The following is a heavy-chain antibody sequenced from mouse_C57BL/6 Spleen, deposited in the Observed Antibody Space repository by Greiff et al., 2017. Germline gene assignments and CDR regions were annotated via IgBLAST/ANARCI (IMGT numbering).Heavy chain of an antibody. D-gene: IGHD2-5*01. CDR2: INPSSGYT. V-gene: IGHV1-4*01. J-gene: IGHJ4*01. CDR3: ARREAYYSNYGEGYYAMDY. Sequence: VQLQQSGAELARPGASVKMSCKASGYTFTSYTMHWVKQRPGQGLEWIGYINPSSGYTKYNQKFKDKATLTADKSSSTAYMQLSSLTSEDSAVYYCARREAYYSNYGEGYYAMDYWGQGTSVTVSS. CDR1: GYTFTSYT.